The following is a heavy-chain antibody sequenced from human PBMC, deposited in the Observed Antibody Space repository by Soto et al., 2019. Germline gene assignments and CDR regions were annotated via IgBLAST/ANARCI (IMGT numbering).Heavy chain of an antibody. Sequence: QITLNESGPPVVRPTETLTLTCRFSGFSLTTSGVGVGWIRQSPGKAPEWLALIYWDDDKRYSASLKSRHTITKDTSKNQVVLTVSDLDPTDTATYYCAHRVLRTVFGLVTTTAIYFDFWGQGTPLAVSS. V-gene: IGHV2-5*02. CDR1: GFSLTTSGVG. CDR2: IYWDDDK. J-gene: IGHJ4*02. CDR3: AHRVLRTVFGLVTTTAIYFDF. D-gene: IGHD3-3*01.